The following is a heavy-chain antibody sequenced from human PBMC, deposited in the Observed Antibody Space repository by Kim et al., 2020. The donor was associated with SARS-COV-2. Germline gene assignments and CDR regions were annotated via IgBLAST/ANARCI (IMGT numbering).Heavy chain of an antibody. CDR3: ARGMGDSSGYQYYYYGMDV. V-gene: IGHV3-30*04. D-gene: IGHD3-22*01. CDR1: GFTFSSYA. Sequence: RGSLRLSCAASGFTFSSYAMHWVRQAPGKGLEWVAVISYDGSNKYYADSVKGRFTISRDNSKNTLYLQMNSLRAEDTAVYYCARGMGDSSGYQYYYYGMDVWGQGTTVTVSS. CDR2: ISYDGSNK. J-gene: IGHJ6*02.